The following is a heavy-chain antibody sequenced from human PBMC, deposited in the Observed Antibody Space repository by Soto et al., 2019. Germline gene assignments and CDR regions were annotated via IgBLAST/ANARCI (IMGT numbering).Heavy chain of an antibody. CDR1: GFTISSYW. CDR3: ARWDNGYDF. V-gene: IGHV3-7*01. D-gene: IGHD5-12*01. J-gene: IGHJ4*02. Sequence: EVQLVESGGTLVQPGESLRLSCAASGFTISSYWMSWVRQAPGKGLEWVANIKQDGSERYYMGSVNGRFTISRDNAKNSLYLQMSSLTVEDTAVYYCARWDNGYDFGGQGTLVNSSS. CDR2: IKQDGSER.